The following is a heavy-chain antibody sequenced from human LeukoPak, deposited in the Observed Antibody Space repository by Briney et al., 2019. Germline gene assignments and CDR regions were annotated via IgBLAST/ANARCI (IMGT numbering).Heavy chain of an antibody. J-gene: IGHJ4*02. CDR3: ARVVIKTTRWTVSPTVTTEIDY. D-gene: IGHD4-17*01. Sequence: GGSLRLSCAASEFSVGSNYMTWVRQAPGKGLEWVSLIYSGGSTYYADSVKGRFTISRDNSKNTLYLQMNSLRAEDTAVYYCARVVIKTTRWTVSPTVTTEIDYWGQGTLVTVSS. CDR1: EFSVGSNY. V-gene: IGHV3-66*01. CDR2: IYSGGST.